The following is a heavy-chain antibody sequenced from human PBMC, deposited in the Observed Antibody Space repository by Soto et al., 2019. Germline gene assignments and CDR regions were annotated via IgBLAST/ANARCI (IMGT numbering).Heavy chain of an antibody. D-gene: IGHD1-7*01. CDR3: ARVAANWNYGGEFDY. J-gene: IGHJ4*02. Sequence: GSLRLSCAASGFTFSSYEMNWVRQAPGKGLEWVSYISSSGSTIYYADSVKGRFTISRDNAKNSLYLQMNSLRAEDTAVYYCARVAANWNYGGEFDYWGQGTLVTVSS. CDR1: GFTFSSYE. V-gene: IGHV3-48*03. CDR2: ISSSGSTI.